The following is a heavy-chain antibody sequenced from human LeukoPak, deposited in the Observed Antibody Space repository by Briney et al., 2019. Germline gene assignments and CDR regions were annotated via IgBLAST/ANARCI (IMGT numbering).Heavy chain of an antibody. CDR2: INPSGGGT. D-gene: IGHD4-17*01. V-gene: IGHV1-46*01. Sequence: ESLKISCKASGYTFTSYYMHWVRQAPGQGLEWMGIINPSGGGTSYAQKFQGRVTMTRDTSTSTVYMELSSLRSEDTAVYYCARDGVGDYGDSNLGYWGQGTLVTVSS. CDR1: GYTFTSYY. J-gene: IGHJ4*02. CDR3: ARDGVGDYGDSNLGY.